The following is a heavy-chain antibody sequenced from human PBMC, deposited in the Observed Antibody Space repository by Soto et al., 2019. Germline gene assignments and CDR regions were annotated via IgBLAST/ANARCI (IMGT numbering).Heavy chain of an antibody. CDR3: VKFRGRAYHYYYMDV. CDR1: GFSFSTYG. Sequence: DVQLLESGGGLAQRGGSLRLSCAASGFSFSTYGMTWVRQAPGKGLEWVSYGGSGGSTYYADSVKGGFTISRYNSKNKVYLQMNRLRGEDTAVYYCVKFRGRAYHYYYMDVWGNGTTVSVSS. V-gene: IGHV3-23*01. J-gene: IGHJ6*03. CDR2: YGGSGGST.